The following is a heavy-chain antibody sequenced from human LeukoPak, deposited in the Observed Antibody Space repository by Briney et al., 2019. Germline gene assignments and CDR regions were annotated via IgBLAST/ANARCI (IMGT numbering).Heavy chain of an antibody. CDR1: GFTFSSYA. CDR3: AKFLPTHIVVANYYFDY. J-gene: IGHJ4*02. CDR2: VCGSGGSP. V-gene: IGHV3-23*01. Sequence: GGSLRLSCAASGFTFSSYAMSWVRQAPGKGVEWVSAVCGSGGSPYYADSVKGRFTISRDNSKNTLYLQMNSLRAEDTAVYYCAKFLPTHIVVANYYFDYWGQGTLVTVSS. D-gene: IGHD2-21*01.